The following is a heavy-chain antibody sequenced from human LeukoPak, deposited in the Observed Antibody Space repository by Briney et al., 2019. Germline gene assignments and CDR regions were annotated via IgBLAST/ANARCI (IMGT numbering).Heavy chain of an antibody. V-gene: IGHV3-48*01. J-gene: IGHJ6*03. Sequence: PGGSLRLSCAASGFTFSSNGMNWVRQAPGKGLEWVSYISSSSSTIYYADSVKGRFTISRDNAKNSLYLQMNSLRAEDTAVYYCAGDILTGSPMDVWGKGTTVTVSS. CDR2: ISSSSSTI. CDR1: GFTFSSNG. CDR3: AGDILTGSPMDV. D-gene: IGHD3-9*01.